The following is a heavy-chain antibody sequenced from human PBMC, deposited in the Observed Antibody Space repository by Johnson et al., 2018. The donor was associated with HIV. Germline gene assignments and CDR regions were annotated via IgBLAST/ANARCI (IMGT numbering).Heavy chain of an antibody. V-gene: IGHV3-30-3*01. CDR2: ITYDGPNK. J-gene: IGHJ3*02. D-gene: IGHD3-22*01. CDR1: GFTFSSYA. CDR3: ARNYYDSSDAFDI. Sequence: QVQLVESGGGVVQPGKSLRLSCAASGFTFSSYAMHWVRQAPGKGLEWVALITYDGPNKYYADSVKGRFTISRDNSKNTLYLQRNSLRAEDTAVYYCARNYYDSSDAFDIWGQGTMVTVSS.